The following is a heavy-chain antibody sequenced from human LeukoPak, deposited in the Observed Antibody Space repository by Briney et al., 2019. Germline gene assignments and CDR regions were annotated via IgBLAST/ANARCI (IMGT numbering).Heavy chain of an antibody. CDR3: AREYSSGWYSPGSYYFDY. CDR2: ISGSGGST. Sequence: PGGSLRLSCAASGFTFSSYAMSWVRQAPGKGLEWVSAISGSGGSTYYVDSVKGRFTISRDNSKNTLYLQMNSLRAEDTAVYYCAREYSSGWYSPGSYYFDYWGQGTLVTVSS. V-gene: IGHV3-23*01. J-gene: IGHJ4*02. D-gene: IGHD6-19*01. CDR1: GFTFSSYA.